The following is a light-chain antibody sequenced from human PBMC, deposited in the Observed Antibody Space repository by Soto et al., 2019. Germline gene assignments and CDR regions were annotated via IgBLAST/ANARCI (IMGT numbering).Light chain of an antibody. J-gene: IGLJ3*02. CDR2: DDN. V-gene: IGLV3-21*02. Sequence: SYELTQPPSVSVAPGQTARITCGGNNIGSKSVHWYQQEPGQAPVLVVYDDNDRPSGTPERFSGSNSGNTATLTISRVEAGDEADYYCQVWDSSSDHWVFGGGTKLTV. CDR1: NIGSKS. CDR3: QVWDSSSDHWV.